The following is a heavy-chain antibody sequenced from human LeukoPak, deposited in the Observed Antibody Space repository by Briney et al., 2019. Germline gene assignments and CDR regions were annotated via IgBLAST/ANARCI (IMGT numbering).Heavy chain of an antibody. CDR2: IIPIFGTA. V-gene: IGHV1-69*01. D-gene: IGHD5-12*01. J-gene: IGHJ4*02. CDR3: ARGLVATTRFYLY. CDR1: GGTFSSYA. Sequence: SVTVSCKASGGTFSSYAISWVRQAPGQGLEWMGGIIPIFGTANYAQKFQGRVTITADESTSTAYMELSSLRSEDTAVYYCARGLVATTRFYLYWVQGTLVTVSS.